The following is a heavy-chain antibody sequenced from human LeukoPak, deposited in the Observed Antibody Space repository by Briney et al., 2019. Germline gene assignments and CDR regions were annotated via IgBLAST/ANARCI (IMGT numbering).Heavy chain of an antibody. V-gene: IGHV4-61*05. CDR1: GGSISSSSYY. CDR2: IYYSGST. CDR3: ARRVWLQPLDY. D-gene: IGHD3-9*01. Sequence: SETLSLTCTVSGGSISSSSYYWGWIRQPPGKGLEWIGYIYYSGSTNYSPSLKSRVTISVDTSKNQFSLKLSSVTAADTAVYYCARRVWLQPLDYWGQGTLVTVSS. J-gene: IGHJ4*02.